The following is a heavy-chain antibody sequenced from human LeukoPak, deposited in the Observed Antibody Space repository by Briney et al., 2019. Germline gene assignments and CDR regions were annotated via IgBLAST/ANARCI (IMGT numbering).Heavy chain of an antibody. CDR1: GFTFSSYA. D-gene: IGHD3-9*01. Sequence: GGSLRLSCEASGFTFSSYAMSWVRQAPGKGLEWVSCISSSSSYIYYADSVKGRFTISRDNAKNSLFLQMNSLRAEDTAVYYCAKFLTGQYDAFDIWGQGTMVTVSA. V-gene: IGHV3-21*04. J-gene: IGHJ3*02. CDR2: ISSSSSYI. CDR3: AKFLTGQYDAFDI.